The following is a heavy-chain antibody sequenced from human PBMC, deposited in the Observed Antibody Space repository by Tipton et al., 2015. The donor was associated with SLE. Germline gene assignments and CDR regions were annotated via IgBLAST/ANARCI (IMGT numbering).Heavy chain of an antibody. V-gene: IGHV3-9*01. Sequence: RSLRLSCAASGFTFDDYAMHWVRQAPGKGLEWVSGISWNSGSIGYADSVKGRFTISRDNSKNTLYLQMNSLRAEDTAVYYCAREVVQNFDLWGRGTLVTVSS. CDR2: ISWNSGSI. D-gene: IGHD2-15*01. CDR1: GFTFDDYA. J-gene: IGHJ2*01. CDR3: AREVVQNFDL.